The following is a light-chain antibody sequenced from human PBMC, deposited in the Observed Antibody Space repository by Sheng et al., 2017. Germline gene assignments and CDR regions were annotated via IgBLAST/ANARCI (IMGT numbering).Light chain of an antibody. J-gene: IGLJ1*01. CDR2: QDN. CDR3: QAWDSSTFV. V-gene: IGLV3-1*01. Sequence: SLELTQPPSVSVSPGQTATITCSGDRLGDKYACWYQQKPGQSPVLVIYQDNKRSSGIPERFSGSTSGNTATLTIRETQTVDEADYYCQAWDSSTFVFGTGTKVTVL. CDR1: RLGDKY.